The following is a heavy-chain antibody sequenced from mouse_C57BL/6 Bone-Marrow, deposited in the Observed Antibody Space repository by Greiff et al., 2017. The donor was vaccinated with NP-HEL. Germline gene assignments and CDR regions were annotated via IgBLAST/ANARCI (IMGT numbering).Heavy chain of an antibody. CDR3: ALLSTVVARDY. V-gene: IGHV1-64*01. CDR2: IHPNSGST. Sequence: QVQLQQPGAELVKPGASVKLSCKASGYTFTSYWMHWVKQRPGQGLEWIGMIHPNSGSTNYNEKFKSKATLTVDKSSSTAYMQLSSLTSEDSAVYYCALLSTVVARDYWGQGTTLTVSS. D-gene: IGHD1-1*01. J-gene: IGHJ2*01. CDR1: GYTFTSYW.